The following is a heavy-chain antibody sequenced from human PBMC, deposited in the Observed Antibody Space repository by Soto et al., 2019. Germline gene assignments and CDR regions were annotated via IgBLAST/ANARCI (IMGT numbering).Heavy chain of an antibody. CDR2: INWNGGST. V-gene: IGHV3-20*01. D-gene: IGHD3-10*01. CDR3: ARDLGATMVRGVAWGPDAFDI. CDR1: GFTFDDYG. Sequence: GGSLRLSCAASGFTFDDYGMSWVRQAPGKGLEWVSGINWNGGSTGYADSVKGRFTISRDNAKNSLYLQMNSLRAEDTALYHCARDLGATMVRGVAWGPDAFDIWGQGTMVTVSS. J-gene: IGHJ3*02.